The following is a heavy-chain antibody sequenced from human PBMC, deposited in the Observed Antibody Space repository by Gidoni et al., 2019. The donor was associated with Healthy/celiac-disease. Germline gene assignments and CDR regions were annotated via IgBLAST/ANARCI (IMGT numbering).Heavy chain of an antibody. J-gene: IGHJ4*02. CDR2: IRSKAYGGTT. CDR1: GFPFGDYA. V-gene: IGHV3-49*05. D-gene: IGHD3-22*01. CDR3: TRERAGYYYDRGLSY. Sequence: EVQLVESGVGLVKPGRSLRLSCTASGFPFGDYAMSWFRQAPGKGLEWVGFIRSKAYGGTTEYAASVKGRFTISRDDSKSIAYLQMNSLKTEDTAVYYCTRERAGYYYDRGLSYWGQGTLVTVSS.